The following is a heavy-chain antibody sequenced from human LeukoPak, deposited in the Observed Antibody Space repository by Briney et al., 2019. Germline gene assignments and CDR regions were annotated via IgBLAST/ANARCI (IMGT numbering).Heavy chain of an antibody. CDR3: AREWNGGNSEGYYFDY. CDR2: IKQDGSEK. V-gene: IGHV3-7*01. Sequence: GGSLRLSCAASGFTLSSYRMSWVRQSPGKGLEWVANIKQDGSEKHYVDSVKGRLTIPRDNDKNSLYLQMNSLRAEDTAVYYCAREWNGGNSEGYYFDYWGQGTLVTVSS. D-gene: IGHD4-23*01. J-gene: IGHJ4*02. CDR1: GFTLSSYR.